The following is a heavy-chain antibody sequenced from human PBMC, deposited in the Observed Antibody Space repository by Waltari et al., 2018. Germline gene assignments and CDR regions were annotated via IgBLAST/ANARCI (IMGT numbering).Heavy chain of an antibody. V-gene: IGHV3-21*01. CDR3: ASAEPDYASGRDALDI. CDR1: GFTFNKHT. J-gene: IGHJ3*02. Sequence: EVQLVESGGGLVKPGGSLRLSCAASGFTFNKHTMTWVRQAPGKGLEWVSSITSRGDYIYYTDSVQGRFTISRDNARNSVYLQMNSLRPEDTAVYFCASAEPDYASGRDALDIWGQGTMVTVSS. D-gene: IGHD3-10*01. CDR2: ITSRGDYI.